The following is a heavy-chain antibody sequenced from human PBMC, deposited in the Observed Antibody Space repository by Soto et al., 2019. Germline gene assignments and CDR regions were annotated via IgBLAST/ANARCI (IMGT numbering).Heavy chain of an antibody. CDR1: GGTFSSYA. V-gene: IGHV1-69*13. CDR2: IIPIFGTA. CDR3: ARSHTPGERITIFGVVIPPGHPYGMDV. J-gene: IGHJ6*02. Sequence: SVKVSCKASGGTFSSYAISWVRQAPGQGLEWMGGIIPIFGTANYAQKFQGRVTITADESTSTAYMELSSLRSEDTAVYYCARSHTPGERITIFGVVIPPGHPYGMDVWGQGTTVTVSS. D-gene: IGHD3-3*01.